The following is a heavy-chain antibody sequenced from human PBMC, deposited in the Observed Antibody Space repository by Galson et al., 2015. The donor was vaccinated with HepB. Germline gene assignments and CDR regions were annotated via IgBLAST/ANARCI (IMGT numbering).Heavy chain of an antibody. J-gene: IGHJ3*02. CDR3: AKAMESYYDSSGYYYSKAFDI. Sequence: SVKVSCKASGGTFSSYAISWVRQAPGQGLEWMGRIIPILGIANYAQKFQGRVTITADKSTSTAYMELSSLRSEDTAVYYCAKAMESYYDSSGYYYSKAFDIWGQGTMVTVSS. V-gene: IGHV1-69*04. CDR1: GGTFSSYA. D-gene: IGHD3-22*01. CDR2: IIPILGIA.